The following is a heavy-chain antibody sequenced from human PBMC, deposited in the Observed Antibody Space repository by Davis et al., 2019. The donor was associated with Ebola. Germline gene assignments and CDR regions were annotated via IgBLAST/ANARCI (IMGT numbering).Heavy chain of an antibody. CDR1: GFTFSGSA. D-gene: IGHD2-21*01. V-gene: IGHV3-73*01. Sequence: GESLKISCAASGFTFSGSAMHWVRQASGKGLEWVGRIRSKANSYATAYAASVKGRFTISRDDSKNTAYLQMNSLKTEDTAVYYCTRPIPLGYYCGMDVWGQGTTVTVSS. CDR3: TRPIPLGYYCGMDV. J-gene: IGHJ6*02. CDR2: IRSKANSYAT.